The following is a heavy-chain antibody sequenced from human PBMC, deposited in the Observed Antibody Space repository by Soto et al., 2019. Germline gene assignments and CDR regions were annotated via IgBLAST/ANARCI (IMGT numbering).Heavy chain of an antibody. D-gene: IGHD3-22*01. CDR2: INPISGGT. CDR1: GYIFTGYY. CDR3: ARDGADYYDSSGPPVGYYYYAMDV. V-gene: IGHV1-2*04. J-gene: IGHJ6*02. Sequence: ASVKVSCKASGYIFTGYYMHWVRQAPGQGLEWMGWINPISGGTNYAQKFQGWVAMTRDTSISTAYMELTRLRSDDTAVYYSARDGADYYDSSGPPVGYYYYAMDVWGQGTTVTVSS.